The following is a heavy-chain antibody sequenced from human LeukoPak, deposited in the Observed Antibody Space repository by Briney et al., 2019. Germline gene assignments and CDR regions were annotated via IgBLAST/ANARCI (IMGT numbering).Heavy chain of an antibody. J-gene: IGHJ4*02. V-gene: IGHV4-61*02. D-gene: IGHD4-11*01. CDR3: ARGYSKIYY. Sequence: SETLSLTCTVSGGSISSGSYYWSWIRQSAGKGLEWIGRIYTSGRTTYNPSLKSRVTISVDMPKNQFSLKLSSVTAADTAVYYCARGYSKIYYWGQGTLVTVSS. CDR1: GGSISSGSYY. CDR2: IYTSGRT.